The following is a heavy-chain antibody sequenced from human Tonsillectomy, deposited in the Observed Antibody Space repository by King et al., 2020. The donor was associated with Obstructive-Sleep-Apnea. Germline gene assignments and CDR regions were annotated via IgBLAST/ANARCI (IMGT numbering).Heavy chain of an antibody. V-gene: IGHV3-48*04. CDR2: ISRSSSTI. J-gene: IGHJ4*02. CDR3: ARDHFGDYSSLDY. CDR1: GFSFSSYS. D-gene: IGHD4-17*01. Sequence: VQLVESGGGLVQPGGSLRLSCAASGFSFSSYSMNLGRQAPGKGLEWLSYISRSSSTIYYADSVNCRFTISRDNAKNSLFLQMNSLRAEDTAVYYCARDHFGDYSSLDYWGQGTLVTVSS.